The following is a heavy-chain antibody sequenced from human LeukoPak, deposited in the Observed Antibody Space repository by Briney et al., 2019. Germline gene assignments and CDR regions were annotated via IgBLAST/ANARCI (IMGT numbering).Heavy chain of an antibody. Sequence: PGGSLRLSCAASGFTFSRFALSLVRQAPGKGLEWVSGVSYTRVARYYADSVKGRFTISRDDSENILYLQMNGLRADDTAVYFCAKAFREFGTSSSYSSFDTWGQGTMVTVSS. J-gene: IGHJ3*02. CDR1: GFTFSRFA. V-gene: IGHV3-23*01. D-gene: IGHD5-18*01. CDR2: VSYTRVAR. CDR3: AKAFREFGTSSSYSSFDT.